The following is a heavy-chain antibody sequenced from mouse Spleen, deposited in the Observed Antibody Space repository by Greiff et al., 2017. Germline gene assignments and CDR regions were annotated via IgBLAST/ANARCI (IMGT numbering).Heavy chain of an antibody. CDR2: IWGGGST. CDR3: ARNGAPDLPYAMDY. CDR1: GFSLSRYS. Sequence: QVQLKESGPGLVAPSQSLSITCTVSGFSLSRYSVHWVRQPPGKGLEWLGMIWGGGSTDYNSALKSRLSISKDNSKSQVFLKMNRLQTDDTAMYYCARNGAPDLPYAMDYWGQGTSVTVSS. V-gene: IGHV2-6-4*01. J-gene: IGHJ4*01.